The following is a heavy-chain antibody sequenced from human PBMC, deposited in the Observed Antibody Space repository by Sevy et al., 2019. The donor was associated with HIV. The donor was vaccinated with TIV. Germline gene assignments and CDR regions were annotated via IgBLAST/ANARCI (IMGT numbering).Heavy chain of an antibody. Sequence: ASVKVSCKVSGYSLTKLSIHWVRQGPGKGLEWRGDFDVQDGETIYEKKFQGRLKMTVDTNTDTAYIELSRLTSEDTAVYYCAAVGLRYCSGSSCYQGDWFDPWGQGSLVTVSS. CDR2: FDVQDGET. J-gene: IGHJ5*02. V-gene: IGHV1-24*01. D-gene: IGHD2-15*01. CDR3: AAVGLRYCSGSSCYQGDWFDP. CDR1: GYSLTKLS.